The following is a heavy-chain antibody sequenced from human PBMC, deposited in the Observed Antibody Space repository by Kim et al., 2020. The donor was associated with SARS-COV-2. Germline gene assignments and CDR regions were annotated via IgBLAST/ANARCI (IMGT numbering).Heavy chain of an antibody. CDR2: GGS. CDR3: ASRFIYFDC. V-gene: IGHV3-23*01. J-gene: IGHJ4*02. Sequence: GGSYYAEPLRGRFTISRDNSKNTLYLQMNSLRAEDSAVYFCASRFIYFDCWGQGTLVTVSS.